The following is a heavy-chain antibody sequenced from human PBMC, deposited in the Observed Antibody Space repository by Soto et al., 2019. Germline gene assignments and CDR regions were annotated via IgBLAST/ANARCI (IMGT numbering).Heavy chain of an antibody. V-gene: IGHV2-5*02. D-gene: IGHD1-7*01. CDR1: GFSLSTSGVG. CDR2: IYWDDDK. J-gene: IGHJ4*02. CDR3: AHRRIGVSQWNYGDFDY. Sequence: QITLKESGPTLVKPTQTLTLTCTFSGFSLSTSGVGVGWIRQPPGKALEGLVIIYWDDDKRYSPSLRGSLTITKDTCNNQVILTLTNLYPEDTATYCWAHRRIGVSQWNYGDFDYWGQGTLVTVSS.